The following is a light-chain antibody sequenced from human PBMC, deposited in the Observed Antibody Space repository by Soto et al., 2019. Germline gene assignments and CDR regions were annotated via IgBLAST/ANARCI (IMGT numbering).Light chain of an antibody. Sequence: EIGVTQSPGTVSLSPGQRDTLLYSVSRRRSASDIAWYQQKPGQAPKFLIYGVSSRATGIPDRFSGGGSGTDFTLTISSLEPEDFAVYYCQQCASRPTSFGQGTRLEIK. V-gene: IGKV3-20*01. CDR1: RRRSASD. J-gene: IGKJ5*01. CDR2: GVS. CDR3: QQCASRPTS.